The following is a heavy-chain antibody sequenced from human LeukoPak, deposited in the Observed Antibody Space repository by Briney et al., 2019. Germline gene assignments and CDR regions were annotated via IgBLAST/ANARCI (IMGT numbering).Heavy chain of an antibody. CDR2: ISYDGSNK. J-gene: IGHJ4*02. V-gene: IGHV3-30-3*01. CDR1: GFTFSSYA. Sequence: GGSLRLSCAASGFTFSSYAMHWVRQAPGKGLEWVAVISYDGSNKYYADSVKGRFTISRDNSKNTLYLQMNSLRAEDTAVYYCARDLRKQLGDYWGQGTLVTVSS. CDR3: ARDLRKQLGDY. D-gene: IGHD6-13*01.